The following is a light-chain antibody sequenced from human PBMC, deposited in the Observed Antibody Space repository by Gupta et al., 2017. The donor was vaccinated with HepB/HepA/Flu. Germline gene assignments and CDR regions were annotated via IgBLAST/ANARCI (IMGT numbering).Light chain of an antibody. CDR2: DDS. CDR1: NIGTKS. Sequence: SYVLTQPPSVSVAPGKTARITCGGNNIGTKSVHWYQQQPGQAPVLVVYDDSDRPSGIPERFSGSNSGNTATLTISRVEAGDEADYYCQVWDSSSDHRVIFGGGTKLTVL. J-gene: IGLJ2*01. V-gene: IGLV3-21*03. CDR3: QVWDSSSDHRVI.